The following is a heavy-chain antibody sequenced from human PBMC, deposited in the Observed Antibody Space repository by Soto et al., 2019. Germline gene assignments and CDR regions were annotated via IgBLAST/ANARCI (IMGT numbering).Heavy chain of an antibody. J-gene: IGHJ4*01. D-gene: IGHD6-6*01. CDR1: GYTFTNYG. CDR2: VSAYNGER. V-gene: IGHV1-18*01. Sequence: QVQLVQPGAEVKKPGASVKITCKASGYTFTNYGINWVRQAPGQGVEWLGWVSAYNGERRYAQRVQARVIITTDTSTTTAYMELRSLRSDDTAVYFCSRGTSIPASGDYWGQGTLVTVSS. CDR3: SRGTSIPASGDY.